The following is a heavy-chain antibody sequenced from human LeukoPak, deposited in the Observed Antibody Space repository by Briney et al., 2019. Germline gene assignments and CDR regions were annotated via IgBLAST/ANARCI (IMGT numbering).Heavy chain of an antibody. CDR3: GRQRADYFYYYVDV. CDR2: IYYSETT. V-gene: IGHV4-39*01. CDR1: GGSIGTTNYY. Sequence: SETLSLTCTVSGGSIGTTNYYWGWLRQPPGKGLEWIGSIYYSETTYDNPSLESRVTISIETSKNQFSLKLSSVTAADTAVYYCGRQRADYFYYYVDVWGKGTTVTVS. J-gene: IGHJ6*03. D-gene: IGHD3-9*01.